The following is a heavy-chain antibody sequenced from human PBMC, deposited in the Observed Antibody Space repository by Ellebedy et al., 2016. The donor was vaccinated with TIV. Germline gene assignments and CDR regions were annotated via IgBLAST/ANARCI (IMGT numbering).Heavy chain of an antibody. D-gene: IGHD3-10*01. CDR3: ARDRRAFRASMDV. CDR2: ISTGSSRSTI. CDR1: GFSFSDHS. Sequence: GESLKISCVASGFSFSDHSMSWIRQAPGKGLEWLAYISTGSSRSTIYYADSVKGRFTISRDDVKNSVFLQMDSLRGEDTAVYYCARDRRAFRASMDVWGQGTTVTVSS. J-gene: IGHJ6*02. V-gene: IGHV3-48*01.